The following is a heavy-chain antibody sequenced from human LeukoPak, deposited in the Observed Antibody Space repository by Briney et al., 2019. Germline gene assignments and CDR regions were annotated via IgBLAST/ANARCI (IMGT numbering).Heavy chain of an antibody. V-gene: IGHV3-23*01. CDR3: AKGLHYGDYSFDY. J-gene: IGHJ4*02. Sequence: GGSLRLSCAASGFTFSSYAMSWVRRAPGKGLEWVSAISGSGGSTYYADSVKGRFTISRDNSKNTLYLQMNSLRAEDTAVYYCAKGLHYGDYSFDYWGQGTLVTVSS. CDR1: GFTFSSYA. D-gene: IGHD4-17*01. CDR2: ISGSGGST.